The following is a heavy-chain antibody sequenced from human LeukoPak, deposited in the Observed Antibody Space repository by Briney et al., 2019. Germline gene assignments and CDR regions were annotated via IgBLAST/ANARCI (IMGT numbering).Heavy chain of an antibody. CDR3: ARDCDRSGYYCY. CDR1: GYTXTGYG. J-gene: IGHJ4*02. V-gene: IGHV1-18*01. D-gene: IGHD3-22*01. CDR2: ISAYNGNT. Sequence: ASVKVSCKASGYTXTGYGISWVRQAPGQGLEWMAWISAYNGNTNYAQKLQGRVTMTTDTSTSTVYMELRSLSSDDTAVYYCARDCDRSGYYCYWGQGTMVTVSS.